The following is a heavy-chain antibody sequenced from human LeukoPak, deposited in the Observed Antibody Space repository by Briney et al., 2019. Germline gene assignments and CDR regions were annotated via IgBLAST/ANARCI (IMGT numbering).Heavy chain of an antibody. V-gene: IGHV3-23*01. CDR1: GFTFSSYA. CDR2: ISGSGGST. Sequence: PGRSLRLSCAASGFTFSSYAMSWVCQAPGKGLEWVSAISGSGGSTYYADSVKGRFTISRDNSKNTLYLQMNSLRAEDTAVYYCAKDGQFADEEDYGSYHYYYGMDVWGQGTTVTVSS. J-gene: IGHJ6*02. D-gene: IGHD4-17*01. CDR3: AKDGQFADEEDYGSYHYYYGMDV.